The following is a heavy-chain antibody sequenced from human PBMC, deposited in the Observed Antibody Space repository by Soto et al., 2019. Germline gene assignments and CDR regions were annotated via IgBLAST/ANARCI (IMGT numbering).Heavy chain of an antibody. CDR2: VYYSGTT. CDR1: GGAISSSSYD. Sequence: PSGTLSLTGRVAGGAISSSSYDWNWIRQSPGKGLEWIGSVYYSGTTYYNPSLKRRVTISVDTYNQFSLKLSSVTAADTAYYFCARRPMVGPVAENAFDIWGQGTRVTVSS. CDR3: ARRPMVGPVAENAFDI. J-gene: IGHJ3*02. V-gene: IGHV4-39*01. D-gene: IGHD6-19*01.